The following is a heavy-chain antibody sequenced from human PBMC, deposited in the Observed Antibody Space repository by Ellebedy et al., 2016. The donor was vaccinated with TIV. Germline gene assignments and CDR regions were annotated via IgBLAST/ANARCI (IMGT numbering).Heavy chain of an antibody. CDR2: INYNGNT. V-gene: IGHV4-34*01. CDR1: GGSLSNYY. J-gene: IGHJ4*02. D-gene: IGHD1/OR15-1a*01. Sequence: MPSETLSLTCAVYGGSLSNYYWSWVRQPPGKGLEWIGSINYNGNTHFNPSLKSRVTMSADTSKDQLSLKLSSVTAADTAMFFCARHVGNSRYYFDYWGQGILVTVSS. CDR3: ARHVGNSRYYFDY.